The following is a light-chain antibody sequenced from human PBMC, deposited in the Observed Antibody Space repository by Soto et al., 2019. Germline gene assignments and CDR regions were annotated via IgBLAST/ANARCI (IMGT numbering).Light chain of an antibody. Sequence: DIQMTQSPSTLSASVGDRVTITCRASRSISSWLAWYQQKPGEAPKVLIYQASSLESGVPSRFSGSGSGTHFTLTISSLQPDDSATYYCQQYNSYSWTFGQGTKVDIK. CDR2: QAS. V-gene: IGKV1-5*03. CDR1: RSISSW. J-gene: IGKJ1*01. CDR3: QQYNSYSWT.